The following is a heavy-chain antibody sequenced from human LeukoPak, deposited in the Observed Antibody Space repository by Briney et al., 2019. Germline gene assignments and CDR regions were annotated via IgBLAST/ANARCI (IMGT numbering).Heavy chain of an antibody. D-gene: IGHD2-2*01. CDR1: GFTFSDHY. CDR2: TRNKANSYTT. V-gene: IGHV3-72*01. J-gene: IGHJ5*02. CDR3: VPANWFDP. Sequence: GGSLRLSCAASGFTFSDHYMDWVRQAPGKGLEWVGRTRNKANSYTTEYAASVKGRSTISRDDSKSSLYLQMNSLKTEDTAVYYCVPANWFDPWGQGTLVTVSS.